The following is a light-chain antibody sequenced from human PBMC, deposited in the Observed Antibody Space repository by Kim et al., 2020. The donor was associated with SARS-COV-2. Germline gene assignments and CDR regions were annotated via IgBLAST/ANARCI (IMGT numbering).Light chain of an antibody. CDR3: QQYGSSPYT. Sequence: LSPGKSTTLSGRGNQGVSSRYLAWYQKKPGQAPRLLIDSASSRAAGIADRFSGSGAGTDFTLSISRLEPEDVAVYYWQQYGSSPYTFGQGTKLEI. CDR2: SAS. J-gene: IGKJ2*01. CDR1: QGVSSRY. V-gene: IGKV3-20*01.